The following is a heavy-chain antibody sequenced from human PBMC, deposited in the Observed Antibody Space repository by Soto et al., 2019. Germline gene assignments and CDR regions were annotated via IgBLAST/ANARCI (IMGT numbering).Heavy chain of an antibody. V-gene: IGHV3-15*07. CDR3: TTAPYNWRNYYGMDV. Sequence: GGSLRLSCAASGFTFSNAWMNWVRQAPGKGLEWVGRIKSKTDGGTTDYAAPVKGRFTISRDDSKNTLYLQMNSLKTEDTAVYYCTTAPYNWRNYYGMDVWGQGTTVTVSS. CDR1: GFTFSNAW. D-gene: IGHD1-20*01. J-gene: IGHJ6*02. CDR2: IKSKTDGGTT.